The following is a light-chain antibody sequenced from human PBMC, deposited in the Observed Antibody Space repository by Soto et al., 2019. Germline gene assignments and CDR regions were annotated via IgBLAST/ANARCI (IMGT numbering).Light chain of an antibody. CDR3: QQYGSSPPST. CDR2: GAS. Sequence: EIVLTQSPGTLSLSPGEIATLSCRASQSVSSSYLAWYQQKPGQAPRVLIYGASSRATGIPDRFSGSGSGTDFTLTISRLEPEDFAVYYCQQYGSSPPSTCGQGTRRDIK. V-gene: IGKV3-20*01. J-gene: IGKJ5*01. CDR1: QSVSSSY.